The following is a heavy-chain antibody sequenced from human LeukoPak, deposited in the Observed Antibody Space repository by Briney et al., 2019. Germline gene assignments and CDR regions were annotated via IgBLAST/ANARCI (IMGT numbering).Heavy chain of an antibody. J-gene: IGHJ5*02. CDR3: AKDVRVAMIGNWFDP. Sequence: GGPLRLPCAASGFTFSRHVMICVRQAPGKAVEWVSAISGSGYTYYADPVQGRFTISRDNSKNTLYLQMNSLRAEDTAVYYCAKDVRVAMIGNWFDPWGQGTLVTVSS. V-gene: IGHV3-23*01. D-gene: IGHD5-12*01. CDR2: ISGSGYT. CDR1: GFTFSRHV.